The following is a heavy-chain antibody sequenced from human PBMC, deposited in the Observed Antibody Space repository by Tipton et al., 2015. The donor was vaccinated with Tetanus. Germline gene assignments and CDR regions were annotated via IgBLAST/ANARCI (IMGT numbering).Heavy chain of an antibody. D-gene: IGHD1-26*01. CDR3: ARDSGEYNWFDP. Sequence: LRLSCTVSGGSISSYYWSWIRQPPGKGLEWIGYIYYSGSTNYNPSLKSRVTISVDTSKNQFSLKLSSVTAADTAAYYCARDSGEYNWFDPWGQGTLVTVSS. V-gene: IGHV4-59*01. J-gene: IGHJ5*02. CDR2: IYYSGST. CDR1: GGSISSYY.